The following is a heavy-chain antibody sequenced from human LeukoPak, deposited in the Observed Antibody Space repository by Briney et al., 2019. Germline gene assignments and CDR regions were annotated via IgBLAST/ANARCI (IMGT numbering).Heavy chain of an antibody. Sequence: GESLKISCKGSGYSFTNYWIGWVRQMPGKGLEWMGLIYPADSDTKYSPSFQGQVTISADKSISTAYLQWSSLKASDTAMYYCARVPGGIQLTYYYYGMDVWGQGTTVTVSS. V-gene: IGHV5-51*01. CDR3: ARVPGGIQLTYYYYGMDV. J-gene: IGHJ6*02. D-gene: IGHD4-23*01. CDR2: IYPADSDT. CDR1: GYSFTNYW.